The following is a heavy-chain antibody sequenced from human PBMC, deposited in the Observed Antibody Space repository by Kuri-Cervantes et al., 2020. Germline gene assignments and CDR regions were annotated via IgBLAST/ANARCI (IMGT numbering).Heavy chain of an antibody. Sequence: GESLKISCAASGFTFSSYSMNWVRQAPGKGLERVSSISSSSSYIYYADSVKGGFTISRDNAKNSLYLQMNSLRAEDTAVYYCASTYGSGWYSGYWGQGTLVTVSS. CDR2: ISSSSSYI. D-gene: IGHD6-19*01. CDR1: GFTFSSYS. V-gene: IGHV3-21*01. J-gene: IGHJ4*02. CDR3: ASTYGSGWYSGY.